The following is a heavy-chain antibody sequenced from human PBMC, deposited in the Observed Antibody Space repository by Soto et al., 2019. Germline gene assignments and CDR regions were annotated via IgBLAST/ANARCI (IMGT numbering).Heavy chain of an antibody. V-gene: IGHV2-26*01. CDR3: ARIFHELGMSYYYYGMDV. D-gene: IGHD7-27*01. CDR2: IFSNDEK. CDR1: GFSLSNARMG. J-gene: IGHJ6*02. Sequence: QVTLKESGPVLVKPTETLTLTCTVSGFSLSNARMGVSWIRQPPGKALEWLAHIFSNDEKSYSTSLKSRLTISKDTSKSQVVLTMTNMDPVDTATYYCARIFHELGMSYYYYGMDVWGQGTTVTVSS.